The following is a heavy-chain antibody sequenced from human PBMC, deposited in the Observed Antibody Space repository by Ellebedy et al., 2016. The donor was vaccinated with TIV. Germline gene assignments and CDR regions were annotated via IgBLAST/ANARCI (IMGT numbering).Heavy chain of an antibody. CDR3: ARDEKGVRGVIYYYYGMDV. D-gene: IGHD3-10*01. J-gene: IGHJ6*02. CDR1: GGSISSYY. V-gene: IGHV4-59*12. Sequence: MPSETLSLTCTVSGGSISSYYWSWIRQPPGKGLEWIGYIYHSGSTNSNPSLKNRVTISVDTSKNQFSLKLSSVTAADTAVYYCARDEKGVRGVIYYYYGMDVWGQGTTVTVSS. CDR2: IYHSGST.